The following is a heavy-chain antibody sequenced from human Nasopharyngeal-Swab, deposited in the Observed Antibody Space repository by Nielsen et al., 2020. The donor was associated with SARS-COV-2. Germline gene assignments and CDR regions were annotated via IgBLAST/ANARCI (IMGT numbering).Heavy chain of an antibody. Sequence: ASVKVSCKASGYTFTSYYMHWVRQAPGQGGEWMGIINPSGGSTSYAQKFQGRVTMTRDTSTSTVYMELSSLRSEDTAVYYCAREVVVVVAAASMDVWGQGTTVTVSS. J-gene: IGHJ6*02. D-gene: IGHD2-15*01. V-gene: IGHV1-46*01. CDR2: INPSGGST. CDR3: AREVVVVVAAASMDV. CDR1: GYTFTSYY.